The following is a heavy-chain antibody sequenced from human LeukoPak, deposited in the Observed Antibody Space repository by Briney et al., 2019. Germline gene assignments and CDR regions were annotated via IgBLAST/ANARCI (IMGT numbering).Heavy chain of an antibody. CDR1: GFIVNSNY. CDR2: IYSGGTA. D-gene: IGHD1-1*01. Sequence: PGGSLRLSCAASGFIVNSNYMSWVRQAPGKGLEWVSVIYSGGTALYADPVKGRFTISRDNTKNTLYLQMNSLRAEDTAVYYCGRGLGRIEYWGQGTLVTVSS. CDR3: GRGLGRIEY. J-gene: IGHJ4*02. V-gene: IGHV3-53*01.